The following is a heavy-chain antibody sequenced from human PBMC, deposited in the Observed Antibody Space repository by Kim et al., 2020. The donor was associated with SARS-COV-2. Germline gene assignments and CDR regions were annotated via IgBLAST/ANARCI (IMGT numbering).Heavy chain of an antibody. Sequence: ASVKVSCKASGYTFTSYAMHWVRQAPGQRLEWMGWIDAGNGNTKYSQKFQGRVTITRDTSASTAYMELSSLRSEDTAVYYCARVKGYGSGSYYGDYNWFDPWGQGTLVTVSS. D-gene: IGHD3-10*01. J-gene: IGHJ5*02. CDR1: GYTFTSYA. CDR3: ARVKGYGSGSYYGDYNWFDP. CDR2: IDAGNGNT. V-gene: IGHV1-3*01.